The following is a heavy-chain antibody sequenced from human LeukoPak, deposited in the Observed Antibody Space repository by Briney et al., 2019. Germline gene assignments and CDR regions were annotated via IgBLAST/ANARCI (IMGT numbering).Heavy chain of an antibody. CDR2: ARASGGGT. CDR3: AKDRDIVVVPAASGRSSWYGMGWFDP. D-gene: IGHD2-2*01. CDR1: GFTYSDCT. Sequence: RPGGSLRLSCAASGFTYSDCTMSWVRQVPGKGLEWVSTARASGGGTYYADSVKGRFTISRDNSKNTLYLQMNSLRAEDTAVYYCAKDRDIVVVPAASGRSSWYGMGWFDPWGQGTLVTVSS. J-gene: IGHJ5*02. V-gene: IGHV3-23*01.